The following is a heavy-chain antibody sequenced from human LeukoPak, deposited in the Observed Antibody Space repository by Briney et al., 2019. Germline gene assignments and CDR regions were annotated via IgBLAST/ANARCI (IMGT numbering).Heavy chain of an antibody. Sequence: GGSLRLSCAASVFIFADYWMSWVRQAPGKGLEWVANIRQDGSEKFYVDSVKGRFTISRDNAKNSLFLQMNSLRGEDSSVYFCARVAGSLQLLLWGQGTLVTVSS. D-gene: IGHD6-13*01. CDR2: IRQDGSEK. V-gene: IGHV3-7*01. J-gene: IGHJ4*02. CDR3: ARVAGSLQLLL. CDR1: VFIFADYW.